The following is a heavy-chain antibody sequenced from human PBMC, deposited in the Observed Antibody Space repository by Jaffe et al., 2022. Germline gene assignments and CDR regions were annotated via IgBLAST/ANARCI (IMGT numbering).Heavy chain of an antibody. CDR3: ARDLRYCSSTSCPENWFDP. Sequence: EVQLVESGGGLVKPGGSLRLSCAASGFTFSSYSMNWVRQAPGKGLEWVSSISSSSSYIYYADSVKGRFTISRDNAKNSLYLQMNSLRAEDTAVYYCARDLRYCSSTSCPENWFDPWGQGTLVTVSS. D-gene: IGHD2-2*01. V-gene: IGHV3-21*01. CDR1: GFTFSSYS. CDR2: ISSSSSYI. J-gene: IGHJ5*02.